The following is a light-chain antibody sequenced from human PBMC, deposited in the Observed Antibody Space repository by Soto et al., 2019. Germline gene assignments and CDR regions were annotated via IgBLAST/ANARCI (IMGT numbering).Light chain of an antibody. CDR3: QHYESTPPT. CDR2: WAS. Sequence: DIVMTQSPDSLAVSLGERATINCKSSQSVLYSSNNKNYLAWYQQRPGQPPKLLIYWASTRESGVPDRFSGSGSGTDFTLTITSLQAEYVAVYYCQHYESTPPTFGQGTKLEIK. CDR1: QSVLYSSNNKNY. J-gene: IGKJ2*01. V-gene: IGKV4-1*01.